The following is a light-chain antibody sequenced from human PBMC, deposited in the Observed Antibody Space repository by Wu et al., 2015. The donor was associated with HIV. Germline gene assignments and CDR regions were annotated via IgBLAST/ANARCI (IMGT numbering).Light chain of an antibody. Sequence: DIQMTQSPSTLSASVGDRVTITYRASQSISSWLAWYQQKPGKAPKPLIYKASSLESGVPSRFSGSGSGTEFTLTISSLQPDDFATYYCQQYNNYWTFGQGTKGGNQT. J-gene: IGKJ1*01. CDR1: QSISSW. V-gene: IGKV1-5*03. CDR2: KAS. CDR3: QQYNNYWT.